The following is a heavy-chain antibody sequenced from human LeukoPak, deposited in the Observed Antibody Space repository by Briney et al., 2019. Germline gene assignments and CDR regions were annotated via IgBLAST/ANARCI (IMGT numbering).Heavy chain of an antibody. V-gene: IGHV1-46*01. J-gene: IGHJ5*02. CDR1: GYTFTSYY. D-gene: IGHD6-13*01. CDR2: INPSGGST. CDR3: ARDWFIAAAGTGWFDP. Sequence: ASVKVSCKASGYTFTSYYMHWVRQASGQGLEWMGIINPSGGSTSYAQKFQGRVTMTRDTSTSTVYMELSSLRSEDTAVYYCARDWFIAAAGTGWFDPWGQGTLVTVSS.